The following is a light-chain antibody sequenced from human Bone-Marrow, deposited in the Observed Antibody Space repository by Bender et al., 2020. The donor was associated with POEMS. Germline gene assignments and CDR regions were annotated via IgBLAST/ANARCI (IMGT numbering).Light chain of an antibody. Sequence: SYVLTQQPSVSVAPGKTARITCGGNNIGRETVNWYQQKPGQAPVLVVFDDNDRPLGIPERFSGSNSGNTATLTISGTQAMDEADYYCQAWDRSTGVFGGGTKLTVL. CDR2: DDN. CDR1: NIGRET. V-gene: IGLV3-21*03. CDR3: QAWDRSTGV. J-gene: IGLJ3*02.